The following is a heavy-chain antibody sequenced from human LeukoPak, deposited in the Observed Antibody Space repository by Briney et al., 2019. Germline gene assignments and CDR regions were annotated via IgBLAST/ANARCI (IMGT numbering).Heavy chain of an antibody. J-gene: IGHJ6*04. V-gene: IGHV3-11*06. D-gene: IGHD5-18*01. CDR1: GFTFSDYC. CDR2: ISSSSSYT. CDR3: ARGTRVDTAMGPGTYYYGMDV. Sequence: KSGGSLSLSCAASGFTFSDYCMSWIRQAPGKGLEWGSYISSSSSYTNYADSVKGRFTISRDNAKNSLYLQMDSLRAEDTAVYYCARGTRVDTAMGPGTYYYGMDVWGKGTTVTVSS.